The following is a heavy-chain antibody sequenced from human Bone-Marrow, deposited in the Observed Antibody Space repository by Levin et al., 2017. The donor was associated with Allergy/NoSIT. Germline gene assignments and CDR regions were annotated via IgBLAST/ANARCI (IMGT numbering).Heavy chain of an antibody. Sequence: GESLKISCKASGYSFSGHYMHWVRQAPGQGLEWMGWINPDSGATKYAQKFQGRVTMTRDTSISTAYMELSRLRSGDTAIYYCGAPGDGYNPIAYWGQGTLVNVSS. CDR1: GYSFSGHY. J-gene: IGHJ4*02. CDR3: GAPGDGYNPIAY. V-gene: IGHV1-2*02. CDR2: INPDSGAT. D-gene: IGHD5-24*01.